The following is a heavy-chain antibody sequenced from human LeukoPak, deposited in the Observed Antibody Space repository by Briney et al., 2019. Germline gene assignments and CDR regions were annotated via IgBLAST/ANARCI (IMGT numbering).Heavy chain of an antibody. CDR1: GFTFSSYA. J-gene: IGHJ4*02. D-gene: IGHD3-22*01. V-gene: IGHV3-30*04. CDR3: ARDPYYYDSSGPTPFDY. CDR2: ISYDRSNK. Sequence: GRSLRLSCAASGFTFSSYAMHWVRQAPGKGLVWVAVISYDRSNKSYADSVKGRFTISRDNYKNPLYLQMNSLRAEDTAVYYCARDPYYYDSSGPTPFDYWGQGTLVTVSS.